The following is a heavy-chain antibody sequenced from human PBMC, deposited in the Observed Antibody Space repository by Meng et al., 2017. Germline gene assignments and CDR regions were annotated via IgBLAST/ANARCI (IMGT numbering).Heavy chain of an antibody. CDR1: SDPFTGNN. CDR2: INPNSGGT. V-gene: IGHV1-2*06. D-gene: IGHD3-16*01. CDR3: ARGALDYPRLCY. J-gene: IGHJ4*02. Sequence: KRLRCLMQVPCLAFSDPFTGNNMPWVRQAPGQGLEWMGRINPNSGGTNDAQKFQGRVTMTRDTSISTAYMELSRLSSDDTAVYYCARGALDYPRLCYWGQGTLVTVSS.